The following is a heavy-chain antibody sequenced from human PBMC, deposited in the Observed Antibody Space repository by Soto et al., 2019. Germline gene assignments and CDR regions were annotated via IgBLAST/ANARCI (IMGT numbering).Heavy chain of an antibody. CDR3: AKGRGYSYGSSLCWDY. V-gene: IGHV3-23*01. D-gene: IGHD5-18*01. Sequence: GGSLRLSCAASGFTFSSYAMSWVRQAPGKGLEWVSAISGSGGSTYYADSVKGRFTISRDNSKNTLYLQMNSLRAEDTAVYYCAKGRGYSYGSSLCWDYWGQGTLVTVSS. J-gene: IGHJ4*02. CDR1: GFTFSSYA. CDR2: ISGSGGST.